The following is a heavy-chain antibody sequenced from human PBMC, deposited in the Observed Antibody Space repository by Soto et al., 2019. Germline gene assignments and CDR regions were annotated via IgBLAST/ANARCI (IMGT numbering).Heavy chain of an antibody. D-gene: IGHD3-22*01. CDR1: GFTFSSYA. V-gene: IGHV3-30-3*01. CDR2: ISYDGSNK. Sequence: SLRLSCAASGFTFSSYAMHWVRQAPGKGLEWVAVISYDGSNKYYADSVKGRFTISRDNSKNTLYLQMNSLRAEDTAVYYCARGTERITMIVGYWGQGTLVTVSS. J-gene: IGHJ4*02. CDR3: ARGTERITMIVGY.